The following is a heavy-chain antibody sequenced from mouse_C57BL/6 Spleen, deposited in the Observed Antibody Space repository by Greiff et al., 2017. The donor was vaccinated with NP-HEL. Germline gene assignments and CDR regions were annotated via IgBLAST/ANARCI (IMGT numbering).Heavy chain of an antibody. J-gene: IGHJ1*03. V-gene: IGHV1-76*01. CDR1: GYTFTDYY. CDR3: ARRGYYGSSFHWYFDV. D-gene: IGHD1-1*01. Sequence: QVQLQQSGAELVRPGASVKLSCKASGYTFTDYYINWVKQRPGQGLEWIARIYPGSGNTYYNEKFKGKATLTAEKSSSTAYMQLSSLTSEDSAVYFCARRGYYGSSFHWYFDVWGTGTTVTVSS. CDR2: IYPGSGNT.